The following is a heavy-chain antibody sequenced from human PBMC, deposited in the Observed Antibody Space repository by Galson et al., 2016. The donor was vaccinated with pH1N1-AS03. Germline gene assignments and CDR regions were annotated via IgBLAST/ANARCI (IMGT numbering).Heavy chain of an antibody. CDR2: IDQDGSEK. CDR3: TSGMVELDY. D-gene: IGHD3-10*01. J-gene: IGHJ4*02. Sequence: SLRLSCAASGFRFIDYWMTWVRQAPGKGLEWVANIDQDGSEKYYRDSVEGRFTISRDNAKNSLSLQMNSLRSEDTAVYYCTSGMVELDYWGQGTLVTVSS. CDR1: GFRFIDYW. V-gene: IGHV3-7*01.